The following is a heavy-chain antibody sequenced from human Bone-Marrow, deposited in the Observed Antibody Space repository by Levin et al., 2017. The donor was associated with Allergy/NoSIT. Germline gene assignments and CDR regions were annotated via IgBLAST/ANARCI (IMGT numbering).Heavy chain of an antibody. J-gene: IGHJ4*02. D-gene: IGHD1-26*01. CDR1: GFTFSSYA. V-gene: IGHV3-23*01. CDR3: AKDAVGVTDC. CDR2: ISGSSGST. Sequence: GESLKISCTASGFTFSSYAMTWVRQAPGKGLEWVSSISGSSGSTYHADSVKGRFTISRDSSKNTLYLQMNSLSVEDTASYYCAKDAVGVTDCWGQGTLVTVSS.